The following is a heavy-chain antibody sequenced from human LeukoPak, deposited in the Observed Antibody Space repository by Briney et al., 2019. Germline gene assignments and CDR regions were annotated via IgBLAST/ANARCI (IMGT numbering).Heavy chain of an antibody. CDR2: IYYSGST. D-gene: IGHD3-10*01. V-gene: IGHV4-59*01. Sequence: SETLSLTCTVSGGSISSYYWSWIRQPPGKGLEWIGYIYYSGSTNYNPSLKSRVTISVDTSKNQFSLKLGSVTAADTAVYYCARAEGLWFGEPTWPYGMDVWGQGTTVTVSS. CDR3: ARAEGLWFGEPTWPYGMDV. J-gene: IGHJ6*02. CDR1: GGSISSYY.